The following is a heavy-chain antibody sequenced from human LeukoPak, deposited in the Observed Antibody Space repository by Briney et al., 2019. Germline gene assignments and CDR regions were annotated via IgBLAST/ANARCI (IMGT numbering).Heavy chain of an antibody. J-gene: IGHJ4*02. D-gene: IGHD4-17*01. CDR1: GGSISSYY. Sequence: SETLSLTRTVSGGSISSYYWSWIRQPPGKGLEWIGYIYYSGSTNYNPSLKSRVTISVDTSKNQFSLKLSSVTAADTAVYYCARKGYGDRALSYWGQGTLVTVSS. CDR3: ARKGYGDRALSY. CDR2: IYYSGST. V-gene: IGHV4-59*01.